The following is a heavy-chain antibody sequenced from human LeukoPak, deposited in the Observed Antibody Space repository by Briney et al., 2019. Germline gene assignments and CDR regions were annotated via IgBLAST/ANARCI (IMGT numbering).Heavy chain of an antibody. CDR2: MNPNSGNT. D-gene: IGHD3-10*01. CDR1: GYTFTSYD. V-gene: IGHV1-8*01. Sequence: ASVKVSCKASGYTFTSYDINWVRQATGQGLEWMGWMNPNSGNTGYAQKFQGRVTMTRNTSISTAYMELSSLRSEDTAVYYCATDPSGILWFGSGAFDIWGQGTMVTVSS. J-gene: IGHJ3*02. CDR3: ATDPSGILWFGSGAFDI.